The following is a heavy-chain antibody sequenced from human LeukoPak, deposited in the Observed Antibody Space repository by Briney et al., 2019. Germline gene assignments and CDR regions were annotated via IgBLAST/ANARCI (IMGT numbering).Heavy chain of an antibody. Sequence: GGSLRLSCAASGFTFSSYVMHWVRQAPGKGLEWVAIISYDGSNEYYADSVKGRFTISRDNSKNTLYLQMNSLRAADTAVYYCARVGQLVTLYYYYYMDVWGKGTTVTVSS. CDR3: ARVGQLVTLYYYYYMDV. V-gene: IGHV3-30*04. D-gene: IGHD6-6*01. CDR1: GFTFSSYV. CDR2: ISYDGSNE. J-gene: IGHJ6*03.